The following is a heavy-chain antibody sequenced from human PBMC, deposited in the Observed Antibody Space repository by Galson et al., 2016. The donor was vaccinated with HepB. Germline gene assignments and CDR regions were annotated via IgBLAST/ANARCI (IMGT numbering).Heavy chain of an antibody. CDR2: INPTDSDT. CDR3: ARQGKDTTGWMEGGLDV. CDR1: GYRFTTYW. D-gene: IGHD2/OR15-2a*01. V-gene: IGHV5-51*01. J-gene: IGHJ6*02. Sequence: QSGAEVKKPGESLKISCRGSGYRFTTYWIGWVRQMPGKGLEWMGIINPTDSDTRYSPSFQGQVTISADKSISTAYLQWSSLKASDTAMYYCARQGKDTTGWMEGGLDVWGQGTTVTVSS.